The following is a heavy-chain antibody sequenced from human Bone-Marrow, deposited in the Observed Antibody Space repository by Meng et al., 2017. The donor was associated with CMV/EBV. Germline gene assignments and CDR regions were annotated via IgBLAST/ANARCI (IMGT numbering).Heavy chain of an antibody. D-gene: IGHD2-8*01. CDR2: INPNSGGT. J-gene: IGHJ6*02. CDR1: GYTFTGYY. V-gene: IGHV1-2*02. CDR3: ARASVLMVIYYYGMDV. Sequence: ASVKVSCKASGYTFTGYYMHWVRQAPGQGLEWMGWINPNSGGTNYAQKFQGRVTMTRDTSISTAYMELSRLRSDDTAVYYCARASVLMVIYYYGMDVWGQGTTVTVSS.